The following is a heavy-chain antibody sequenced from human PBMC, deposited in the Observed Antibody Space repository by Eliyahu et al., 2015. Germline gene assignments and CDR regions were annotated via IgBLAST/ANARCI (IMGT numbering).Heavy chain of an antibody. V-gene: IGHV3-48*01. J-gene: IGHJ4*02. CDR1: GXTXGVYX. CDR3: AREGYHYDSSGYPKYYFDH. Sequence: DVQLVESGGXLVQPGGSLXLXXVVSGXTXGVYXXNWVRQAPGRGLEWIAYISSPSTTMYYADSVQGRFTISRDNDKNSLYLEMNSLRADDTAIYYCAREGYHYDSSGYPKYYFDHWGQGTLVSVSS. D-gene: IGHD3-22*01. CDR2: ISSPSTTM.